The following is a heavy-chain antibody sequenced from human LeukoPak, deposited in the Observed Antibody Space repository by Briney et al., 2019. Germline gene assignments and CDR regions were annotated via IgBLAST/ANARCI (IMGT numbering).Heavy chain of an antibody. V-gene: IGHV3-48*01. Sequence: AGGSLRLSCAASGFTLSSYSMNWVRQAPGKGLEWVSYIGRSNAIYYADSVKGRFTISRDNAKNSLFLQMDSLRAEDTAVYYCARGWSWTFDIWGQGTMVTVSS. CDR1: GFTLSSYS. J-gene: IGHJ3*02. D-gene: IGHD6-19*01. CDR3: ARGWSWTFDI. CDR2: IGRSNAI.